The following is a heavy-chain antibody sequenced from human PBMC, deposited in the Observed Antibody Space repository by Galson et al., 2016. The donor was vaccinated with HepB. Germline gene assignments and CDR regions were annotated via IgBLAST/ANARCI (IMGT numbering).Heavy chain of an antibody. Sequence: SLRLSCAASGFTFDDYAMHWVRQAPGKGLEWVSGISWNSGSIGYADSVKGRFPISRDNAKNSLYLQMNSLRTADTAVYYCAAGDNIDFWGQGILVTVSS. V-gene: IGHV3-9*01. CDR3: AAGDNIDF. CDR2: ISWNSGSI. CDR1: GFTFDDYA. J-gene: IGHJ4*02. D-gene: IGHD2-21*01.